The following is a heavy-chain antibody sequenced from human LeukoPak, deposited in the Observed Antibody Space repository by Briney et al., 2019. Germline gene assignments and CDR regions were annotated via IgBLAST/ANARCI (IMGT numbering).Heavy chain of an antibody. CDR3: ATAIVVVVASTAAFDI. J-gene: IGHJ3*02. V-gene: IGHV1-24*01. CDR1: GYTLTELS. Sequence: ASVPVSCKVSGYTLTELSMHWVRQAPGKGLEGMGGFDPEDGETIYAQKFQGRVTMTDDTSTDTAYMELNSLRSEDTAVYYCATAIVVVVASTAAFDIWGQGTMVTVSS. CDR2: FDPEDGET. D-gene: IGHD2-15*01.